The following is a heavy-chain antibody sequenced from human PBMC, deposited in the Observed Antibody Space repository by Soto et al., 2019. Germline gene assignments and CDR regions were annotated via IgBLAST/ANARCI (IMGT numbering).Heavy chain of an antibody. CDR2: INPSGGST. CDR3: ARANYYDSSGYYYFDY. Sequence: ASVKVSCKASGYTFTSYYMHWVRQAPGQGLEWMGIINPSGGSTSYAQKFQGRVTMTRDTSTSTVYMELSSLRSEDTAVYYCARANYYDSSGYYYFDYWGQGTLVTVSS. D-gene: IGHD3-22*01. J-gene: IGHJ4*02. CDR1: GYTFTSYY. V-gene: IGHV1-46*01.